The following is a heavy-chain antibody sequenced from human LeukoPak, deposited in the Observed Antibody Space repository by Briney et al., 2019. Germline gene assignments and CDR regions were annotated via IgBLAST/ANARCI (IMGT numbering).Heavy chain of an antibody. CDR1: GGTFSGYY. CDR2: SNDSGGT. CDR3: ARDGYNSAPFDY. V-gene: IGHV4-34*01. D-gene: IGHD5-24*01. Sequence: SETLSLTCAVYGGTFSGYYWSWIRQPPGKRLEWVGESNDSGGTNYNPSLKSRVTISADKSKNQVSLKITSVTDADTAVYYCARDGYNSAPFDYWGQGTLVTVSS. J-gene: IGHJ4*02.